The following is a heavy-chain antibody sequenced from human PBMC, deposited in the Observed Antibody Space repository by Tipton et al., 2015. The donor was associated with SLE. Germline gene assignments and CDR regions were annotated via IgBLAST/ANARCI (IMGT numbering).Heavy chain of an antibody. CDR3: ARVSGWYHYAFDI. Sequence: TLSLTCAVYGVSFSGYYWSLIRQPPGKGLEWIWEINHSGSTHYNPSLNIRVTIPVDTSKNQFSLKLSSVTAADTAVYYCARVSGWYHYAFDIWGQGTMVTVSS. CDR2: INHSGST. D-gene: IGHD6-19*01. J-gene: IGHJ3*02. V-gene: IGHV4-34*01. CDR1: GVSFSGYY.